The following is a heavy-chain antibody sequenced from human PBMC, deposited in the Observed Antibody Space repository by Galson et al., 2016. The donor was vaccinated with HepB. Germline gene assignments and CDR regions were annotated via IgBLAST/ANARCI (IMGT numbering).Heavy chain of an antibody. Sequence: SLRLSCAASGFTFSDYVMSWVRQAPGKGLEWVSVITGSGDTTYYAGSVKGQFTISRDNSKNTLFLQMNSLRAEDTAIYYCAKPRSSGWYEFDYWGQGTLVTVSS. D-gene: IGHD6-13*01. J-gene: IGHJ4*02. CDR1: GFTFSDYV. CDR3: AKPRSSGWYEFDY. CDR2: ITGSGDTT. V-gene: IGHV3-23*01.